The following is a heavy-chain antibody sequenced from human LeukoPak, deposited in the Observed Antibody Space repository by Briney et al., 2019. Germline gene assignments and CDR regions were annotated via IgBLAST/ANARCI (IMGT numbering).Heavy chain of an antibody. Sequence: GGSLRLSCAASGFTFSSYGMHWVRQAPGKGLEWVAFIRYDGSNKYYADSVKGRFTVSRDNSKNTLYLQMNSLRAEDTALYYCAKDISRAYYGVVRWGQGTLVTVSS. D-gene: IGHD4-17*01. CDR2: IRYDGSNK. J-gene: IGHJ4*02. CDR1: GFTFSSYG. V-gene: IGHV3-30*02. CDR3: AKDISRAYYGVVR.